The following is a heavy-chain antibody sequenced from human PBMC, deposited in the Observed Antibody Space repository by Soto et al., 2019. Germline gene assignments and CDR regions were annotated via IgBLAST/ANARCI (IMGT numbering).Heavy chain of an antibody. CDR3: ARDDPIFGAIPRMDI. CDR1: GFPFSTYT. J-gene: IGHJ6*02. Sequence: EVQLVESGGRLVKPGGSLRLSCSASGFPFSTYTMYWVRQAPGKGLEWVSSITSSSTRNIFYADSVKGRFIISRDNANNILYLQMNNLRVEDTAVYYCARDDPIFGAIPRMDIWGQGTTVTVSS. D-gene: IGHD3-3*01. CDR2: ITSSSTRNI. V-gene: IGHV3-21*02.